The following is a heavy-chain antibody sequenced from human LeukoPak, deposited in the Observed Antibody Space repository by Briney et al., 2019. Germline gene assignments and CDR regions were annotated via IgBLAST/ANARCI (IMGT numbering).Heavy chain of an antibody. V-gene: IGHV3-9*01. Sequence: PGGSLRLSCAASGFTFYDYAMHWVRQAPGKGLEWVSGISWNSGSIVYADSVKGRFTISRDNAKNSLYLQMNSLRAEDTALYYCAKGTAFIVVVPAANPYFDYWGQGTLVTVSS. D-gene: IGHD2-2*01. J-gene: IGHJ4*02. CDR3: AKGTAFIVVVPAANPYFDY. CDR1: GFTFYDYA. CDR2: ISWNSGSI.